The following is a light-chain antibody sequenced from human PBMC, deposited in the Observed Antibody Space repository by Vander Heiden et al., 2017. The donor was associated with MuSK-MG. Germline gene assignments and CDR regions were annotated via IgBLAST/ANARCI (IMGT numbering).Light chain of an antibody. CDR3: QGWNNPTDQVV. CDR2: YDS. V-gene: IGLV3-21*04. CDR1: NIEGKS. Sequence: SYVLTQPPSVSAAPGKTATITCGGDNIEGKSVHWYQQKSGQAPVLVIHYDSDRPSGIPERFSGSKSGNTATLIISRVEAGDEADYFCQGWNNPTDQVVFGGGTKLTVL. J-gene: IGLJ2*01.